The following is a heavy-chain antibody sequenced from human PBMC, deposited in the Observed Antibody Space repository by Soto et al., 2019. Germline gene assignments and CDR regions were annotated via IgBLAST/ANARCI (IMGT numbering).Heavy chain of an antibody. D-gene: IGHD5-18*01. CDR1: GYTFTDYA. J-gene: IGHJ4*02. CDR2: MNAGVGNT. CDR3: ARDTGYTFGSLNY. Sequence: HVELVQSGADVKNPGASVTISCKASGYTFTDYALHWVRQAPGQRLEWMGWMNAGVGNTLYSQKFQGRITITRDTAASPAYMELNSLKSEDTAIYYCARDTGYTFGSLNYWGPGTLVTVSS. V-gene: IGHV1-3*01.